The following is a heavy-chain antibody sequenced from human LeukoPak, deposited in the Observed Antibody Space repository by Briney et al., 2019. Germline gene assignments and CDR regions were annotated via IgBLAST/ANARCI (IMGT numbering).Heavy chain of an antibody. D-gene: IGHD2-21*02. J-gene: IGHJ4*02. CDR1: GYTFTSYG. CDR2: INPNSGGT. V-gene: IGHV1-2*02. CDR3: AREGRPDCGGDCYSSN. Sequence: ASVKVSCKASGYTFTSYGISWVRQAPGQGLEWMGWINPNSGGTNYAQKFQGRVTMTRDTSISTAYMELSRLRSDDTAVYYCAREGRPDCGGDCYSSNWGQGTLVTVSS.